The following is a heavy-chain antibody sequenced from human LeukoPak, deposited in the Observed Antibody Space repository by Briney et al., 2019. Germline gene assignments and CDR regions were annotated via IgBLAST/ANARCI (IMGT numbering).Heavy chain of an antibody. V-gene: IGHV3-30*02. CDR1: GFTFSRYE. CDR2: IRYDESNK. Sequence: GGSLRLSCAASGFTFSRYEMNWVRQAPGKGLEWVAFIRYDESNKYYADSVKGRFTISRDNSKNTLYLQMNSLRVEDTAVYYCAKDQFDTRFDYWGQGTLVTVSS. D-gene: IGHD3-22*01. J-gene: IGHJ4*02. CDR3: AKDQFDTRFDY.